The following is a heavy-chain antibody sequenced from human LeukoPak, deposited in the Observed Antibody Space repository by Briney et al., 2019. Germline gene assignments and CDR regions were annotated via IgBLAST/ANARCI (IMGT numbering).Heavy chain of an antibody. CDR1: GFTFCSYA. CDR2: ISGSGGST. Sequence: PGGSLRLSCAASGFTFCSYAVSWVRLAPGKGLEWVSAISGSGGSTYYADSVKGRFTLSRDNSKNTLYLQMNSLRAEDTAVYYWAKDQYGSGTYYTPSRYWGQGTLVTVSS. J-gene: IGHJ4*02. CDR3: AKDQYGSGTYYTPSRY. V-gene: IGHV3-23*01. D-gene: IGHD3-10*01.